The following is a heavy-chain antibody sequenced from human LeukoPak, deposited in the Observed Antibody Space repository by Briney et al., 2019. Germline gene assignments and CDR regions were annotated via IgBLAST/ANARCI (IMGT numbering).Heavy chain of an antibody. CDR2: ISGSGGST. CDR3: AKDSITLIPSSGWYWVY. CDR1: GFTFSSYA. D-gene: IGHD6-19*01. V-gene: IGHV3-23*01. J-gene: IGHJ4*02. Sequence: GGSLRLSCAASGFTFSSYAMSWVRQAPGKGLEWVSAISGSGGSTYYADSVKGRFTISRDNSKNTLYLQMNSLRAVDTAVYYCAKDSITLIPSSGWYWVYWGQGTLVTVSS.